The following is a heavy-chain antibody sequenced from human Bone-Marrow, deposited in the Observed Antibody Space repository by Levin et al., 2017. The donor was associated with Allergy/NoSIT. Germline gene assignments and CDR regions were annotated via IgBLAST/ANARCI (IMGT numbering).Heavy chain of an antibody. V-gene: IGHV4-4*02. Sequence: SQTLSLTCAVSGGSISSVNWWNWVRQPPGKGLEWIGEIDHGGSTNYNASLESRVTISVDKSKNQFSLKLSSVTAADTAVYYCARDIGDRDGGGYYFDSWGQGTLVTVSS. D-gene: IGHD4-23*01. CDR2: IDHGGST. CDR1: GGSISSVNW. J-gene: IGHJ4*02. CDR3: ARDIGDRDGGGYYFDS.